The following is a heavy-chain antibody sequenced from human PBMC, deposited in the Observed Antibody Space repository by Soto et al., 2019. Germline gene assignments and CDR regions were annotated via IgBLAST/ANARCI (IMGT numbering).Heavy chain of an antibody. J-gene: IGHJ4*02. CDR3: VRDCYASSCFAY. D-gene: IGHD6-13*01. Sequence: QVQLQESGPGLVKPSETLSLTCTVSGGSISSYYWSWIRQPPGKGLEWIGYISYSGSTNYNLSLKSRVTISVDTSKNQFSLKVCSVTAADTAVYYCVRDCYASSCFAYWGQGILVTVSS. CDR1: GGSISSYY. CDR2: ISYSGST. V-gene: IGHV4-59*01.